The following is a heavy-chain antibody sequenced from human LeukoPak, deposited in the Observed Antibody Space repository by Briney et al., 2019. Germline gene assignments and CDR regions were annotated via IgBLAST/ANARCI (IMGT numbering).Heavy chain of an antibody. CDR3: AKGSATTVVTIDY. Sequence: GGSLRLSCAASGFTFSSYGMHWVRQAPGKGLESVAVISSDGSDKYYADSVKGRFTISRDNSKNTMYLQMNSLRDEDTAVYYCAKGSATTVVTIDYWGQGTLVTVSS. V-gene: IGHV3-30*18. CDR2: ISSDGSDK. CDR1: GFTFSSYG. J-gene: IGHJ4*02. D-gene: IGHD4-23*01.